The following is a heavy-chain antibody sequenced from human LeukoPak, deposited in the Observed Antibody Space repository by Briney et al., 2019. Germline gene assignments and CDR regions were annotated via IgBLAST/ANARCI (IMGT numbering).Heavy chain of an antibody. CDR2: IRGSGGTT. CDR1: VFTFSGCA. Sequence: GRSLRLSCAASVFTFSGCAMSCVRQAPGKGLEWVSAIRGSGGTTYYADSVKGRFNISRHNSQPRLYLQLNSLSGEPTAVYYCAEGLFDWLPDSDYWGQGTLATVSS. CDR3: AEGLFDWLPDSDY. D-gene: IGHD3-9*01. V-gene: IGHV3-23*01. J-gene: IGHJ4*02.